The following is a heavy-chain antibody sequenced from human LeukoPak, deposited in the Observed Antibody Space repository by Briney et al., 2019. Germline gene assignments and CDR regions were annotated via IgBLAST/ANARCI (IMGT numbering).Heavy chain of an antibody. D-gene: IGHD1-14*01. CDR2: IYTSGST. CDR3: ARVRTRGVYYYYMDV. CDR1: GGSITSGSYY. J-gene: IGHJ6*03. V-gene: IGHV4-61*02. Sequence: SETLSLTCTVSGGSITSGSYYWSWIRQPAGKGLEWIGRIYTSGSTNYNPSLKSRVTMSADTSKNQFSLKLSSVTAADTAVYYCARVRTRGVYYYYMDVWGKGTTVTISS.